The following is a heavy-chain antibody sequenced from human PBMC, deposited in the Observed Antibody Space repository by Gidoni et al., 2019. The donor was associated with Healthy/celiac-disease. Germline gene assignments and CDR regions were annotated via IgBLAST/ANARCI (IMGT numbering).Heavy chain of an antibody. CDR1: GYSFTSYW. CDR3: ARHGGIYSGYDLIYYYMDV. CDR2: IDPSDSYT. V-gene: IGHV5-10-1*03. D-gene: IGHD5-12*01. Sequence: EVQLVQSGAEVKKPGESLRISCKGSGYSFTSYWISWVRQMPGKGLEWMGRIDPSDSYTNYSPSFQGHVTISADKSISTAYLQWSSLKASDTAMYYCARHGGIYSGYDLIYYYMDVWGKGTTVTVSS. J-gene: IGHJ6*03.